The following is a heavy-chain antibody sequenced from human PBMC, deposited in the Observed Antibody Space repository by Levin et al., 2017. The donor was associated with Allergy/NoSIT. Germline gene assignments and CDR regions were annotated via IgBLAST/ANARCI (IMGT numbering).Heavy chain of an antibody. CDR2: ISAGGNYI. V-gene: IGHV3-21*01. D-gene: IGHD3-22*01. CDR1: GILFSSYD. J-gene: IGHJ6*02. CDR3: ASWAMYHYDRSAFDYFYYAMDI. Sequence: GESLKISCAASGILFSSYDMNWVRQAPGKGLEWVSSISAGGNYIYYADSVKGRFTISRDNAKNSLFLQMNSLRAEDTAVYYCASWAMYHYDRSAFDYFYYAMDIWGQGTTVTVSS.